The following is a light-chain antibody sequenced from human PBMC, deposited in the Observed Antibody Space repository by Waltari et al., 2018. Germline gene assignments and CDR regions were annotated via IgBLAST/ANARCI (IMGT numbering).Light chain of an antibody. Sequence: DIQMTQSPSYLSASVGDRVTLLCRASQDLAHFVNWYQTKPGEAPKPLINGANRLDTGVPSRFSGHASGSEFSLTINGLQPDDVATYYCQQYDYRPPTFGGGTKVQI. CDR1: QDLAHF. CDR2: GAN. V-gene: IGKV1-33*01. J-gene: IGKJ4*01. CDR3: QQYDYRPPT.